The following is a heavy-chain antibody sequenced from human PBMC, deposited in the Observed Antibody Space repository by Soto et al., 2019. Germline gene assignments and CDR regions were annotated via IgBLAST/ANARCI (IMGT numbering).Heavy chain of an antibody. J-gene: IGHJ4*02. Sequence: QVRLVQSGAEVGQPGASVKVSCKASGHTSSNNGISWVRQAPGQGLEWMGYINANDDRTNYARHFRGRITLTTDTFTRKMYLGLRRPTYAATDLYYCGRDEDQGYQRFLDSWGQGSLVTVSS. CDR2: INANDDRT. V-gene: IGHV1-18*01. D-gene: IGHD2-2*01. CDR1: GHTSSNNG. CDR3: GRDEDQGYQRFLDS.